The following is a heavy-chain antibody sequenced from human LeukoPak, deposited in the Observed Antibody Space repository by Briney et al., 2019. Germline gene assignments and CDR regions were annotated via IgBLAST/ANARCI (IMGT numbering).Heavy chain of an antibody. D-gene: IGHD6-19*01. CDR3: ARDPPSSVLFDY. Sequence: ASVKVSCKASGFTFTTYAMHWVRQAPGQSLEWMGWIDAGNGNTKYSQKFQGRVTITRDTSANTTYMELSSLRSEDTAIYYCARDPPSSVLFDYWGQGTLVTVSS. V-gene: IGHV1-3*01. J-gene: IGHJ4*02. CDR1: GFTFTTYA. CDR2: IDAGNGNT.